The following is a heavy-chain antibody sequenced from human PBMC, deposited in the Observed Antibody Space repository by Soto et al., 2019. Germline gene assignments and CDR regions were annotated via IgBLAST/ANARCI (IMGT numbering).Heavy chain of an antibody. Sequence: EVQLLESGGGLVQPGGSLRLSCAASGFTFSSYAMSWVRQAPGKGLEWVSAISGSGGSTYYADSVKGRFTISGDNSKTTLYLQMNSLRAEDTAVYYCAKPYCGGDCYYFDYWGQGTLVTVCS. J-gene: IGHJ4*02. D-gene: IGHD2-21*02. CDR3: AKPYCGGDCYYFDY. V-gene: IGHV3-23*01. CDR1: GFTFSSYA. CDR2: ISGSGGST.